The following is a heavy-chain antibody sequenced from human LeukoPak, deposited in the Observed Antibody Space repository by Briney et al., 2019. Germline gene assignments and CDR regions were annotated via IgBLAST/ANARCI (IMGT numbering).Heavy chain of an antibody. CDR1: GFTFSSYA. Sequence: GGSLRLSCTASGFTFSSYAMNWVRQAPGKGLEWVSVIYSGGSTYYADSVKGRFTISRDNSKNTLYLQMNSLRAEDTAVYYCVRGDYGDYTLFDYWGQGTLVTVSS. CDR2: IYSGGST. D-gene: IGHD4-17*01. V-gene: IGHV3-53*01. J-gene: IGHJ4*02. CDR3: VRGDYGDYTLFDY.